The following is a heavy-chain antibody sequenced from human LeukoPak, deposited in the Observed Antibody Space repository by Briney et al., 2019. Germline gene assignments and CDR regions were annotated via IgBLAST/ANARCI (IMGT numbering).Heavy chain of an antibody. CDR3: ARGPQWRGDYYYMDV. J-gene: IGHJ6*03. Sequence: GASVKVSCKASGYSFTNFDINWVRQATGQRLEWMGWMNPNSGNKGYAQKFQGRVTMTMNTSITTAYMELSSLRSEDTAVYYCARGPQWRGDYYYMDVRGRGTTVTVSS. CDR2: MNPNSGNK. CDR1: GYSFTNFD. D-gene: IGHD6-19*01. V-gene: IGHV1-8*01.